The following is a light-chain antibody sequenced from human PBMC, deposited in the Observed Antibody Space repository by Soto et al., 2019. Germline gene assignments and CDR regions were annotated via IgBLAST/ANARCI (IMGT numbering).Light chain of an antibody. CDR2: EVS. V-gene: IGLV2-14*01. CDR3: SSYTSSSTLYV. Sequence: QSVLTQPASVSGSPGQSITISCTGTSSDVGVYNYVSWYRQHPGKAHKLMIYEVSNRPLGFSNRFSGSKSGNTASLTISGLQAEDEADYYCSSYTSSSTLYVFGTGTNVTV. CDR1: SSDVGVYNY. J-gene: IGLJ1*01.